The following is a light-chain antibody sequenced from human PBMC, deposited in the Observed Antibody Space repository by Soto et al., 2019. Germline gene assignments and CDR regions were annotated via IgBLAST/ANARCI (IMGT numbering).Light chain of an antibody. CDR2: GAS. Sequence: EVVLTQSPATLSLAPGESATLSCRASQSIGTYLSWYQHKLGQPPRLLIHGASNRATGIPARFSGSGSGTDFTLTISSLEPEDFAVYYCQQYNNWPPWTFGQGTKVDI. CDR3: QQYNNWPPWT. CDR1: QSIGTY. V-gene: IGKV3-11*01. J-gene: IGKJ1*01.